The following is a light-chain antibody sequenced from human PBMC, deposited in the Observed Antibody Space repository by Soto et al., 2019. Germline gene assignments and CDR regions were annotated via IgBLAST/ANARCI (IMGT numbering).Light chain of an antibody. V-gene: IGKV3-11*01. CDR1: QSVSSY. Sequence: EIVLTQSPATLSLSPGERATLSCRASQSVSSYLAWYQQKPGQAPRLLIYDASNRAPGIPARFSGSGSGTDFTLTISSLEPEDFALYYCQQRSSWITFGQGTRLEIE. J-gene: IGKJ5*01. CDR3: QQRSSWIT. CDR2: DAS.